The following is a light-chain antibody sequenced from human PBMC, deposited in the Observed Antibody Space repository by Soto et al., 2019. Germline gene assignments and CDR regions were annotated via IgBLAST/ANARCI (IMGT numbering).Light chain of an antibody. J-gene: IGLJ2*01. V-gene: IGLV2-14*03. Sequence: QSVLTQPASVSGSPGQSITISCTGTSSDIGANNFASWYQQHPGKAPKVLIYEVSNRPSGISNRFSGSKSGNTASLTISGLRTEDEADYYCNSYTNTGARVFGGGTKLTVL. CDR2: EVS. CDR1: SSDIGANNF. CDR3: NSYTNTGARV.